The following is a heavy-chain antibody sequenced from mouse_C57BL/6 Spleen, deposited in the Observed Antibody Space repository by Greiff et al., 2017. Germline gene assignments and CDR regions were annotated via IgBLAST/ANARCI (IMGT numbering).Heavy chain of an antibody. Sequence: EVQGVESGGGLVKPGGSLKLSCAASGFTFSDYGMHWVRQAPEKGLEWVAYISSGSSTIYYADTVQGRFTISRDNAKNTLFLQMTRLRSEDTAMYYCARPERAMDYWGQGTSVTVSA. J-gene: IGHJ4*01. CDR2: ISSGSSTI. CDR3: ARPERAMDY. CDR1: GFTFSDYG. V-gene: IGHV5-17*01.